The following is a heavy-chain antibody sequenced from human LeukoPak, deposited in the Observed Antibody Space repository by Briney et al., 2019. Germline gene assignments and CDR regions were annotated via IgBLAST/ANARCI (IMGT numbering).Heavy chain of an antibody. Sequence: PGGSLRLSCAASGFPFSSYGMHWVRQAPGKGLEWVAVIWYDGSNKYYADFVRGRFTISRDNSKNTLYLQMNSLRAEDTAVYYCARDGRDGYNWRDWYFDLWGRGTLVTVSS. CDR3: ARDGRDGYNWRDWYFDL. V-gene: IGHV3-33*01. CDR1: GFPFSSYG. D-gene: IGHD5-24*01. J-gene: IGHJ2*01. CDR2: IWYDGSNK.